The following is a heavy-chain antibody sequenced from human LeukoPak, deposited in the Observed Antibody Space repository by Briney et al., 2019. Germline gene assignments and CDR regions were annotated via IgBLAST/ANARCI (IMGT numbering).Heavy chain of an antibody. CDR2: INYSGST. CDR1: GGSISSYY. J-gene: IGHJ6*03. D-gene: IGHD2-8*01. Sequence: SETLSLTCSVSGGSISSYYWSWVRRPPGKGLEYIGYINYSGSTNYNPSLKSRVTLSVDTSKNQFSLTLSSVAAADTAVYYCARLGEIVPAGRYFYHYFDVWGKGTTVTVSS. V-gene: IGHV4-59*08. CDR3: ARLGEIVPAGRYFYHYFDV.